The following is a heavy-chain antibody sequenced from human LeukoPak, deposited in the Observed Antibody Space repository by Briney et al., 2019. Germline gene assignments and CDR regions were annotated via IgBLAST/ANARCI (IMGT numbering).Heavy chain of an antibody. V-gene: IGHV1-69*06. CDR2: IIPIFGTA. J-gene: IGHJ6*04. Sequence: SVKVFCKASGGTFSSYAISWVRQAPGQGLEWMGGIIPIFGTANYAQKFQGRVTITADKSTSTAYMELSSLRSEDTAVYYCAAGATATRIYYYYGMDVWGKGTTVTVSS. D-gene: IGHD3-3*02. CDR1: GGTFSSYA. CDR3: AAGATATRIYYYYGMDV.